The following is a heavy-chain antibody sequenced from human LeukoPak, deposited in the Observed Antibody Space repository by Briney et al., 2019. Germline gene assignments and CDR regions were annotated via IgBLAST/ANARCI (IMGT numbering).Heavy chain of an antibody. CDR2: ISSSGSTI. Sequence: PGGSLRLSCAASGFTFSSYEMNWVRQAPGKGLEWVSYISSSGSTIYYADSVKGRFTISRDNAKNSLYLQMNSLRAEDTAVYYCARPYYYSSGSLPYWGQGTLVTVSS. D-gene: IGHD3-10*01. CDR3: ARPYYYSSGSLPY. CDR1: GFTFSSYE. V-gene: IGHV3-48*03. J-gene: IGHJ4*02.